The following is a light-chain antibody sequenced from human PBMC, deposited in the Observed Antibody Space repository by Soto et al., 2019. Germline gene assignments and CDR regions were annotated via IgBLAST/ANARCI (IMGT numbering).Light chain of an antibody. CDR2: DNY. Sequence: QSVLTQPPSVSAAAGQRVTISCSGSKSNIGDNYVSWYQQLPGTAPKLLIYDNYKRPSGIPDRFSGSKSGTSVTLGISGLQSGDEATYYCGAWDKRLSVWIFGGGTKLTVL. V-gene: IGLV1-51*01. J-gene: IGLJ2*01. CDR3: GAWDKRLSVWI. CDR1: KSNIGDNY.